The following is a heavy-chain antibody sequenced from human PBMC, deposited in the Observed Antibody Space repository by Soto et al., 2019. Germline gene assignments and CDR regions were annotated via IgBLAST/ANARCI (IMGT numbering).Heavy chain of an antibody. D-gene: IGHD4-4*01. J-gene: IGHJ4*02. CDR2: ISGRGGVT. Sequence: EVQLLESGGGLVQPGGSMRLSCSVSGFTFSSYAMNWVRQAPGKGLEWVSAISGRGGVTYYADSVKGRFTVSRDNSKNTLFLQMDALSGEDTAVYYCAKDAGDYSKSSDHWGQGTLVTVSS. V-gene: IGHV3-23*01. CDR1: GFTFSSYA. CDR3: AKDAGDYSKSSDH.